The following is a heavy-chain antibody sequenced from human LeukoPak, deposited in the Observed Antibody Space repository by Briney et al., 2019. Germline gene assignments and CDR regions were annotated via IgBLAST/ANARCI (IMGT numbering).Heavy chain of an antibody. CDR3: ARDSYSSSRNDY. J-gene: IGHJ4*02. CDR1: CFTFSSYE. CDR2: ISTTGSSI. V-gene: IGHV3-48*03. Sequence: PGGSLRLSCAASCFTFSSYEMNWVRQAPGKGLEWVSYISTTGSSIYYADSVKGRFTISRDNAKNSLYLQMNSLRTEDTAVYFCARDSYSSSRNDYWGQGTLVTVSS. D-gene: IGHD6-13*01.